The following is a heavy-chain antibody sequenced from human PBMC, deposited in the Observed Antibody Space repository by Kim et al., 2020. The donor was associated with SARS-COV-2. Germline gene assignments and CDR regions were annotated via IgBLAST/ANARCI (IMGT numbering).Heavy chain of an antibody. Sequence: TNDNPSLKSRVTRSVDTSKNQFSLKLSSVTAADTAVYYCARDRDLYNGMDVWGQGTTVTVSS. V-gene: IGHV4-59*01. CDR2: T. J-gene: IGHJ6*02. CDR3: ARDRDLYNGMDV. D-gene: IGHD2-2*02.